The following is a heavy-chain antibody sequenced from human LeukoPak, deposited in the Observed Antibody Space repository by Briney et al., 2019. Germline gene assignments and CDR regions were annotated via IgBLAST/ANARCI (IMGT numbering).Heavy chain of an antibody. J-gene: IGHJ4*02. CDR3: ASRNCSSTSCYAALDY. V-gene: IGHV1-2*02. D-gene: IGHD2-2*01. Sequence: ASVKVSCKASGYTFTGYYMHWVRQAPGQGLEWMGWINPNSGGTNYAQKFQGRVTMTRDTSISTAYMELSRLRSDDTAVYYCASRNCSSTSCYAALDYWGQGTLVTVSS. CDR1: GYTFTGYY. CDR2: INPNSGGT.